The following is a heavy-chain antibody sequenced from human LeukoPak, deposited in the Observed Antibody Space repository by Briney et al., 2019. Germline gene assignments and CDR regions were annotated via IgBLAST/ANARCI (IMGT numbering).Heavy chain of an antibody. Sequence: PSETLSLTCSVSGGSISTSDYYWGWIRQPLGKGLEWIGTIYYNGNTYYNPSLKSRVTISLDTSKNQFSLNLRSVTAADTAVYYCARTLRPPSSIDYWGQGTLVTVSS. J-gene: IGHJ4*02. CDR3: ARTLRPPSSIDY. CDR2: IYYNGNT. V-gene: IGHV4-39*01. CDR1: GGSISTSDYY. D-gene: IGHD3-16*01.